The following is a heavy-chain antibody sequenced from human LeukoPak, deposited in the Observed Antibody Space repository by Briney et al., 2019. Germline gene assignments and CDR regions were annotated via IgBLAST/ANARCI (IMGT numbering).Heavy chain of an antibody. CDR2: ISSSGGST. CDR1: GFIFSNYF. J-gene: IGHJ4*02. Sequence: PGGSLRLSCAASGFIFSNYFMHWVRQAPGKGLEYVSAISSSGGSTYYANSVKGRFTISRDNSKNTLYLQMGSLRAEDMAVYYCARAPYYYGSGQYYFDYWGQGTLATVSS. CDR3: ARAPYYYGSGQYYFDY. V-gene: IGHV3-64*01. D-gene: IGHD3-10*01.